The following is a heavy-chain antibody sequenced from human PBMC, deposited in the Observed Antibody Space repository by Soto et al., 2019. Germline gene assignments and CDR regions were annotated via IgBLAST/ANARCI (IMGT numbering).Heavy chain of an antibody. CDR2: ISSSSSYI. V-gene: IGHV3-21*01. CDR1: GFTFSSYS. D-gene: IGHD3-10*01. Sequence: GGSLRLSCAASGFTFSSYSMNWVRQAPGKGLEWVSSISSSSSYIYYADSVKGRFTISRDNAKNSLYLQMNSLRAEDTAVYYCARAGYGSGSYYNSPWISSYYYYSMDVWGQGTTVTVSS. CDR3: ARAGYGSGSYYNSPWISSYYYYSMDV. J-gene: IGHJ6*02.